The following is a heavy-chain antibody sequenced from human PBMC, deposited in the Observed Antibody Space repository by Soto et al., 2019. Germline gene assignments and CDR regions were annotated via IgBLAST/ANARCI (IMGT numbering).Heavy chain of an antibody. CDR3: ARDAPPEDY. Sequence: QVQLVQSGAEVKKPGASVKVSCKASGYTFTSYYISWVRQAPGHGLEWMGWISAYNGNTNYAQKLQGRVTMTTDTSTSTGYRERRSLRSEDTAVYYCARDAPPEDYWGQGTMVTVSS. V-gene: IGHV1-18*01. J-gene: IGHJ4*02. CDR1: GYTFTSYY. CDR2: ISAYNGNT.